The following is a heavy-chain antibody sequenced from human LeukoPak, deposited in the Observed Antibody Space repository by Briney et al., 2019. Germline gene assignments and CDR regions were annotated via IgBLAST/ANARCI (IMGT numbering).Heavy chain of an antibody. D-gene: IGHD5-18*01. CDR2: LYQSGST. CDR1: GGSISSGGYS. Sequence: SQTLSLTCAVSGGSISSGGYSWSWIRQPPGKGLEWIAYLYQSGSTYYNPSLKSRVTMSLDRSKNQFSLNLRSVTAADTAVYFCASRVGYSYGRTFDYWGQGTLVTVSS. V-gene: IGHV4-30-2*01. J-gene: IGHJ4*02. CDR3: ASRVGYSYGRTFDY.